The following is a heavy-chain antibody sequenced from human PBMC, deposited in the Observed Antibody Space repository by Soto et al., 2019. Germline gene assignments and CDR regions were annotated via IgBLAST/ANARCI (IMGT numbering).Heavy chain of an antibody. Sequence: ASVKVSCKASGYTFTSYGISWVRQAPGQGLEWMGWISAYNGNTNYAQKLQGRVTMTTDTSTSTAYMELRGLRSDDTAVYYCARSRIVVVPAAYDYWGQGTLVTVSS. V-gene: IGHV1-18*01. CDR2: ISAYNGNT. J-gene: IGHJ4*02. CDR1: GYTFTSYG. CDR3: ARSRIVVVPAAYDY. D-gene: IGHD2-2*01.